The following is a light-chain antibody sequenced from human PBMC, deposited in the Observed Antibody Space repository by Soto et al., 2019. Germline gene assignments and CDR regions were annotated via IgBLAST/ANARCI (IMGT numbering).Light chain of an antibody. CDR1: SSNIGAGYN. CDR2: DNS. CDR3: QTYDRSLSGYV. Sequence: QSVLTQPPSVSGAPGPRVTFSCAGSSSNIGAGYNIHWYQQLPGTAPKLLIYDNSHRPSGVPDRFSGSKSGTSASLAITGLQAEDEADYYCQTYDRSLSGYVFGTRTKVTVL. J-gene: IGLJ1*01. V-gene: IGLV1-40*01.